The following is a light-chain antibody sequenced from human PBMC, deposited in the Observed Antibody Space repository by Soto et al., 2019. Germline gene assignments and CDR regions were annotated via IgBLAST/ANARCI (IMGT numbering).Light chain of an antibody. J-gene: IGKJ1*01. V-gene: IGKV1-39*01. Sequence: DIHMTHSPSSLSASILYIFTITCRASQSISSYLNWYQQKPGKDKKLLIYAASSLQSGVPSRFSGSGSGTDFNLTISSMQTEDFANYYCPQSYSTPRTLGQRTKVDI. CDR2: AAS. CDR1: QSISSY. CDR3: PQSYSTPRT.